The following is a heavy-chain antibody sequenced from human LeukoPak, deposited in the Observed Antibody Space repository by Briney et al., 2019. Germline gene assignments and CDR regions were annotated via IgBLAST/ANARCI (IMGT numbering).Heavy chain of an antibody. V-gene: IGHV4-39*01. CDR1: GGSISSSSYY. J-gene: IGHJ5*02. CDR2: IYYSGST. Sequence: SETLSLTCTVSGGSISSSSYYWGWIRQPPGKGLEWIGSIYYSGSTYYNPSLKSRVTISVDTSKNQFSLKLSSVTAADTAVYYCARLEWELRWFDPWGQGTLSPSPQ. CDR3: ARLEWELRWFDP. D-gene: IGHD1-26*01.